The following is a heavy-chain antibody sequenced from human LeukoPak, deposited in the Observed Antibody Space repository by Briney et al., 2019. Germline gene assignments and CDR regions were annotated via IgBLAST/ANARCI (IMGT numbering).Heavy chain of an antibody. CDR1: GFPFSSHW. CDR2: ISSSSSTI. CDR3: ARPGGHYYYYYAMDV. Sequence: GGSLRLSCAASGFPFSSHWLNWVRQAPGKGLDWVSYISSSSSTIYYADSVKGRFTISRDNAKNSLYLQMNSLRAEDTAVYYCARPGGHYYYYYAMDVWGQGTTVTVSS. D-gene: IGHD4-23*01. V-gene: IGHV3-48*04. J-gene: IGHJ6*02.